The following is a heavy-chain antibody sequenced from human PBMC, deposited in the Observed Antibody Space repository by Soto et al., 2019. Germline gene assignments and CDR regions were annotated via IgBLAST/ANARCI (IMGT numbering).Heavy chain of an antibody. CDR3: AKVFTPGYSSAWFADY. J-gene: IGHJ4*01. V-gene: IGHV3-23*01. D-gene: IGHD6-13*01. CDR2: ITASGGTT. CDR1: GFTFTNYA. Sequence: EVQLLESGGGLAQPGGSLRLSCAASGFTFTNYAMSWVRQAPGQGLEWVSGITASGGTTYYGDSVKGRFTISRDNSRNTVYLQMDGLRGEDTAVYYCAKVFTPGYSSAWFADYWGLGNLVTVSS.